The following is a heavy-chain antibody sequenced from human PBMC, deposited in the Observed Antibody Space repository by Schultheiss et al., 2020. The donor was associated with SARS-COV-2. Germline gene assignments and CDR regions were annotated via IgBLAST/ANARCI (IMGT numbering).Heavy chain of an antibody. D-gene: IGHD6-19*01. Sequence: SETLSLTCTVSGGSISSSSYYWSWIRQPPGKGLEWIGEINHSGSTNYNPSLKSRVTISVDTSKNQFSLKLSSVTAADTAVYYCARRVAVAETRYSRAFDIWGQGTMVTVSS. CDR3: ARRVAVAETRYSRAFDI. J-gene: IGHJ3*02. CDR1: GGSISSSSYY. CDR2: INHSGST. V-gene: IGHV4-39*07.